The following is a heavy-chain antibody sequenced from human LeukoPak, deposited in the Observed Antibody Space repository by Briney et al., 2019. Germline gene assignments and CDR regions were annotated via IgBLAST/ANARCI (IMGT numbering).Heavy chain of an antibody. V-gene: IGHV3-21*01. J-gene: IGHJ5*02. D-gene: IGHD3-16*02. Sequence: GGSLRLSCAASGFTFSSYTMNWVRQAPGKGLEWVSSISSSNYIYYADPVKGRFTISRDNAKNSLYLQMHSLRAEDTAVYYCARDREGDYIWGSYRPDWFDPWGQGTLVTVSS. CDR1: GFTFSSYT. CDR2: ISSSNYI. CDR3: ARDREGDYIWGSYRPDWFDP.